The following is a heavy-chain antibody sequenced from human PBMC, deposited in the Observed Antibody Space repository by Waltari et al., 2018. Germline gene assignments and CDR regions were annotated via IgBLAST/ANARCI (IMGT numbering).Heavy chain of an antibody. CDR2: IIPIFGTA. D-gene: IGHD1-1*01. J-gene: IGHJ3*02. V-gene: IGHV1-69*05. Sequence: QVQLVQSGAEVKKPGASVKVSCKASGYTFTSYAMHWVRQAPGQGLEWMGGIIPIFGTANYAQKFQGRVTITTDESTSTAYMELSSLRSEDTAVYYCARPLERPSLYAFDIWGQGTMVTVSS. CDR1: GYTFTSYA. CDR3: ARPLERPSLYAFDI.